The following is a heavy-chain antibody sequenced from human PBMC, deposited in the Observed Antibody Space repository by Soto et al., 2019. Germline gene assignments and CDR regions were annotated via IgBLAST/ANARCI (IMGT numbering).Heavy chain of an antibody. D-gene: IGHD3-10*01. Sequence: QLQLQESGSGLVKPSQTLSLTCAVSGGSISSGGYSWSWIRQPPGKGLEWIGYIYHSGSTYYNPSLKSRVTISVDRSKNQFSLKLSSVTAADTAVYYCATTTMVRGVMNYYYGMDVWGQGTTFTFSS. CDR3: ATTTMVRGVMNYYYGMDV. CDR1: GGSISSGGYS. CDR2: IYHSGST. V-gene: IGHV4-30-2*01. J-gene: IGHJ6*02.